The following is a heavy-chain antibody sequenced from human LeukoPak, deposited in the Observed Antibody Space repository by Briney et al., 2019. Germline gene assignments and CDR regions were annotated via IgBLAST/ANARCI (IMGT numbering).Heavy chain of an antibody. CDR2: IYYSGST. D-gene: IGHD4-17*01. CDR1: GGSLSSGDYY. Sequence: PSETLSLTCTVSGGSLSSGDYYCSWIRQPPGKGLEWIGYIYYSGSTYYNPSLKSRVTISVDTSKNQFSLKLSSVTAADTAVYYCARAAVTQYYFDYWGQGTLVTVSS. V-gene: IGHV4-30-4*01. CDR3: ARAAVTQYYFDY. J-gene: IGHJ4*02.